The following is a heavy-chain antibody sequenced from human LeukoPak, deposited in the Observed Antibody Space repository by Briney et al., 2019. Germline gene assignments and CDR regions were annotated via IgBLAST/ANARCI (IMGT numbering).Heavy chain of an antibody. D-gene: IGHD6-25*01. V-gene: IGHV3-53*04. J-gene: IGHJ6*01. CDR1: GLTVSSNY. CDR2: IYSGGST. CDR3: AGVAAATAGGMDV. Sequence: GGSLRLSCAASGLTVSSNYMSWVRQAPGKGLEGVSVIYSGGSTYYADSVKGRFTISRHNPKNSLSLQMNRLRAEGTALYYCAGVAAATAGGMDVLGQGATVTVCS.